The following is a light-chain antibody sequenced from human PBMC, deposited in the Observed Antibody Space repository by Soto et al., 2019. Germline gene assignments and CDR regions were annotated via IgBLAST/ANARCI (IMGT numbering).Light chain of an antibody. Sequence: EIVLTQSPATLSLSPGERATLSCRASQSISSQLAWYQQKPGQAPRLLIYDASNRSTGIPARSRGSGSGTDFTLTIAGLEPEDFAVYYCQQRGNWPSLTFGGGNKVEIK. J-gene: IGKJ4*01. V-gene: IGKV3-11*01. CDR3: QQRGNWPSLT. CDR2: DAS. CDR1: QSISSQ.